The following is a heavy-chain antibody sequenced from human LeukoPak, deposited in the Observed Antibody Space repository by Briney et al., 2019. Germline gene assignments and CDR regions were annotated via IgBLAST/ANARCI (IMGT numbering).Heavy chain of an antibody. CDR3: ARDTDYYDSSGYYPYYFDY. J-gene: IGHJ4*02. CDR1: GGSISSSSYY. V-gene: IGHV4-39*07. D-gene: IGHD3-22*01. CDR2: IYYSGST. Sequence: SETLSLTCTVSGGSISSSSYYWGWIREPPGKGLEWIGGIYYSGSTYYNPSLKSRVTISVDTSKNQFSLKLSSMTAADTAVYYCARDTDYYDSSGYYPYYFDYWGQGTLVTVSS.